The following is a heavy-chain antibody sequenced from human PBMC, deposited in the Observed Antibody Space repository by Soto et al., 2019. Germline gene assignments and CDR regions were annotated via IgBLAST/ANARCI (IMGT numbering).Heavy chain of an antibody. CDR1: GGSISRAGYS. J-gene: IGHJ4*02. CDR3: ARSPVRIAAAAKAFDY. V-gene: IGHV4-30-2*06. D-gene: IGHD6-13*01. Sequence: SETLSLTCAVSGGSISRAGYSWSWIRQSPGKGLEWIGYIYNSGSTFYNPSLKSRLTISVDRSKNQLSLQLNSVTAADTAVYYCARSPVRIAAAAKAFDYWGQGTLVTVSS. CDR2: IYNSGST.